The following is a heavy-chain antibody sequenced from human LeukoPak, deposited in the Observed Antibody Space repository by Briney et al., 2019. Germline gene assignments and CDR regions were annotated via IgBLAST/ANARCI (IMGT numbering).Heavy chain of an antibody. V-gene: IGHV1-2*02. D-gene: IGHD6-6*01. CDR3: ARVGDSSSSPLFGY. J-gene: IGHJ4*02. Sequence: GASVKVSCKASGYSFTAYHIHWVRQAPGQGLEWMGWINPNSGGTNYAQKFQGRVTMTRDTSISTAYMELSRLRSDDTAVYHCARVGDSSSSPLFGYWGQGTLVTVSS. CDR2: INPNSGGT. CDR1: GYSFTAYH.